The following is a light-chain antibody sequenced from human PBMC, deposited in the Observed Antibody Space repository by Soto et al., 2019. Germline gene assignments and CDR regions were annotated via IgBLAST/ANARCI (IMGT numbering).Light chain of an antibody. CDR2: VAS. Sequence: DIQKTQSPSSLSASVGDRVTITCRASQSISSSLNWYQHKPGKAPEVLIYVASSLQSGVPSRFSGSGSGTDSTLTISSLQPEDSATYYCQQNYITPWTFGQGTKVEIK. J-gene: IGKJ1*01. V-gene: IGKV1-39*01. CDR3: QQNYITPWT. CDR1: QSISSS.